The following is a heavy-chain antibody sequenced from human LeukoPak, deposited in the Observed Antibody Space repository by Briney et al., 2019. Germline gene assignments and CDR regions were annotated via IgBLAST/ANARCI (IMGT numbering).Heavy chain of an antibody. CDR1: GFTFSSYA. CDR3: AHLRSIAAAGIHSYYYYYMDV. Sequence: GGTLRLSCAASGFTFSSYAMHWVRQAPGQGLEYVSAISSNGGSTYYANSVKGRFTISRDNSKNTLYLQMGSLRAEDTAVYYCAHLRSIAAAGIHSYYYYYMDVWGKGTTVTVSS. J-gene: IGHJ6*03. CDR2: ISSNGGST. D-gene: IGHD6-13*01. V-gene: IGHV3-64*01.